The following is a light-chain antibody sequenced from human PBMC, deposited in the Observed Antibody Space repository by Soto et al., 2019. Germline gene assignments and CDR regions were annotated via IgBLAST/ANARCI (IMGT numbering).Light chain of an antibody. V-gene: IGLV2-14*01. CDR2: EVS. CDR3: SSYTSSNTLYV. J-gene: IGLJ1*01. Sequence: QSVLTQPASVSGSPGQSITISCTGTSSDVGGYNYVSWYQQHPGKAPKLMIYEVSNRPSGVSDRFSGSKSGNTASLTISGLQAEDEADYYCSSYTSSNTLYVFGTATKLTVL. CDR1: SSDVGGYNY.